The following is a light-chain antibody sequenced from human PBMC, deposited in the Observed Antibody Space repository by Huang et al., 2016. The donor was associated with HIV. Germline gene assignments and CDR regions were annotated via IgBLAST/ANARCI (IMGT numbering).Light chain of an antibody. Sequence: AIQLTQSPSSLSASVGDRVTITCRASQDITNDLGWYQQKQGKAPKLLISSASTLRSGVPSRFSGSGSGTDFTLTISSLQPEDFATYFCLQDFTYPRTFGQGTRVEI. CDR3: LQDFTYPRT. CDR2: SAS. J-gene: IGKJ1*01. V-gene: IGKV1-6*02. CDR1: QDITND.